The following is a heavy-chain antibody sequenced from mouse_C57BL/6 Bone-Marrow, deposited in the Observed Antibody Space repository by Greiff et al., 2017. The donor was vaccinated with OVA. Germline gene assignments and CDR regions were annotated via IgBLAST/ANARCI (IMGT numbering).Heavy chain of an antibody. J-gene: IGHJ2*01. V-gene: IGHV5-4*01. CDR2: ISDGGSYT. D-gene: IGHD1-1*01. CDR3: ARGYGLDY. Sequence: VQLKESGGGLVKPGGSLKLSCAASGFTFSSYAMSWVRQTPEKRLEWVATISDGGSYTYYPDNVKGRFTISRDNAKNNLYLQMSHLKSEDTAMYYCARGYGLDYWGQGTTLTVSS. CDR1: GFTFSSYA.